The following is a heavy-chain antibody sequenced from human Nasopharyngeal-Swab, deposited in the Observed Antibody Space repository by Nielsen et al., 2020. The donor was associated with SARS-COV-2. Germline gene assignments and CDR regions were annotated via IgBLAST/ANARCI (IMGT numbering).Heavy chain of an antibody. V-gene: IGHV4-31*02. CDR2: IYYSGST. J-gene: IGHJ6*03. Sequence: WIRQPPGKGLEWIGYIYYSGSTYYSPSLKSRVTISVDTSKNQFSLKLSSVTAADTAVYYCAREGYCSGGSCYSGRPYYYYMDVWGKGTTVTVSS. CDR3: AREGYCSGGSCYSGRPYYYYMDV. D-gene: IGHD2-15*01.